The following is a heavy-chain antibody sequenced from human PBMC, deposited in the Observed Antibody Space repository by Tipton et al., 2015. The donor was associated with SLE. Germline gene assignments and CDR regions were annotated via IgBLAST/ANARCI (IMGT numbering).Heavy chain of an antibody. CDR2: IYTSGST. V-gene: IGHV4-61*02. J-gene: IGHJ4*02. CDR1: GYSISSGYY. Sequence: TLSLTCTVSGYSISSGYYWSWIRQPAGKGLEWIGLIYTSGSTNYNPSLKSRVTISVDTSKNQFSLKLSSVTAADTAVYYCASGSGSYFDYWGQGTLVTVSS. D-gene: IGHD2-15*01. CDR3: ASGSGSYFDY.